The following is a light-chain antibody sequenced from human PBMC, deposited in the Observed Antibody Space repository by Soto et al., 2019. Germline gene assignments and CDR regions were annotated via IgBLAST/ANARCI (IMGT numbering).Light chain of an antibody. CDR1: QGISSY. J-gene: IGKJ4*01. Sequence: IQLTQSPSSLSASVGDRVTITGRASQGISSYLAWYQQKPGKAPKLLIYAASSLQSGVPSRFSGSGSGTDFTLTISSLQPEDFATYYCQQANSFPLTFGGGTKVDIK. CDR2: AAS. V-gene: IGKV1-12*01. CDR3: QQANSFPLT.